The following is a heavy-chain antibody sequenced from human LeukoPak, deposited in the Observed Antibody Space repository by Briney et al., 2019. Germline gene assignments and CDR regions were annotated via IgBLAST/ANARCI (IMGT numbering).Heavy chain of an antibody. CDR1: GGSISCGGYS. J-gene: IGHJ5*02. V-gene: IGHV4-30-2*01. CDR2: IYHSGST. CDR3: ARDVRDSGSYYNNNWFDP. Sequence: SETLSLTCAVSGGSISCGGYSWSWIRQPPGKGLEWIGYIYHSGSTYYNPSLKSRVTISVDRSKNQFSLKLSSVTAADTAVYYCARDVRDSGSYYNNNWFDPWGQGTLVTVSS. D-gene: IGHD3-10*01.